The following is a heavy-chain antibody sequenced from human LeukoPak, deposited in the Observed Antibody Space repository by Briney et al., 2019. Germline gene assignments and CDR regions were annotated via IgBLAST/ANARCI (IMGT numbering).Heavy chain of an antibody. D-gene: IGHD6-13*01. V-gene: IGHV1-69*05. Sequence: SVKVSCKASGGTFSSYAISWVRQAPGQGVGWMGGIIPIFGTANYAQKFQGRVTITTDESTSTAYMELSSLRSEDTAVYYCARGGTAAPWWFDPWGQGTLVTVSS. J-gene: IGHJ5*02. CDR2: IIPIFGTA. CDR3: ARGGTAAPWWFDP. CDR1: GGTFSSYA.